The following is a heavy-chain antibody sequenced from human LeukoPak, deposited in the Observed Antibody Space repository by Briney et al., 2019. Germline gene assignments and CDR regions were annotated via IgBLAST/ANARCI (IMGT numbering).Heavy chain of an antibody. J-gene: IGHJ4*02. CDR1: GGTFSSYA. D-gene: IGHD5-24*01. CDR2: IIPIFGTA. V-gene: IGHV1-69*06. CDR3: ARGRSRDGYNPFDY. Sequence: SVKVSCKASGGTFSSYAISWVREAPGQGLEWMGRIIPIFGTANYAQKFQGRVTITADKSTSTAYMELSSLRSEDTAVYYCARGRSRDGYNPFDYWGQGTLVTVSS.